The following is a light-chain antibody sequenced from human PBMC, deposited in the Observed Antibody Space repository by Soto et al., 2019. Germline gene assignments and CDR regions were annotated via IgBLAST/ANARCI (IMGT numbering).Light chain of an antibody. CDR1: QNVMYK. V-gene: IGKV3-15*01. Sequence: EIVLTQSTSTLYVSPGGRATLSCRASQNVMYKLAWYQQKPGQAPRLLVYGATTRATDAPPRFRGSGSGTEFSLTISSLQSEDFATYYCKQYGGFPRTFGQGSKVEIK. CDR3: KQYGGFPRT. CDR2: GAT. J-gene: IGKJ2*01.